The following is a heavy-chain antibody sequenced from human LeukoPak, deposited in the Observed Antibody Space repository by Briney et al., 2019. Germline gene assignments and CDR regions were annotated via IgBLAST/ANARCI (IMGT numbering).Heavy chain of an antibody. CDR1: GFIFSSYS. V-gene: IGHV3-21*01. CDR2: ISSSSSYI. D-gene: IGHD3/OR15-3a*01. J-gene: IGHJ4*02. CDR3: AKGLSPVDYYFDY. Sequence: GGSLRLSCAASGFIFSSYSMNWVRQAPGKGLEWVSSISSSSSYIYYADSVKGRFTISRDNAKNSLYLQMNSLRAEDTAVYYCAKGLSPVDYYFDYWGQGTLVTVSS.